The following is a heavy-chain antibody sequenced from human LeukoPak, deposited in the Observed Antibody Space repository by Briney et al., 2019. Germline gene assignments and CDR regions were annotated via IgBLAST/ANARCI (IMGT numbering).Heavy chain of an antibody. CDR1: GFTISSYA. CDR3: AKGAGTHFIYYYYMDV. D-gene: IGHD6-13*01. J-gene: IGHJ6*03. Sequence: GGSLRLSCAASGFTISSYAMSWVRQAPGKGLEWVSAISGSGGSTYYADSVKGRFTISRDNSKNTLYLQMNSLRAADTDVYYCAKGAGTHFIYYYYMDVWGKGPTVTVSS. CDR2: ISGSGGST. V-gene: IGHV3-23*01.